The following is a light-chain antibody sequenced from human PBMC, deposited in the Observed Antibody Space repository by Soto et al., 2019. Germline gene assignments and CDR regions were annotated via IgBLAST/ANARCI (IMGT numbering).Light chain of an antibody. CDR1: QTISTH. J-gene: IGKJ2*01. Sequence: DIQMTQSPSSLSASVRDRVTITCRASQTISTHLNWYQQKPGKAPKLLIYAASTLQSGVPSRFSGSGSGTEFTLTINSLQPEDFATYYCQQSLTLPYTFGQGTKLEIE. V-gene: IGKV1-39*01. CDR3: QQSLTLPYT. CDR2: AAS.